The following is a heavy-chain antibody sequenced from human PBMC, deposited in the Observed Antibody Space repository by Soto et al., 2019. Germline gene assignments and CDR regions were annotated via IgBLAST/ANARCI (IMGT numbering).Heavy chain of an antibody. D-gene: IGHD3-22*01. CDR2: ISAYNGNT. V-gene: IGHV1-18*01. CDR3: AIYYYDSSGYWDFLDY. CDR1: GYTFTSYG. Sequence: QVQLVQSGAEVKKPGASVKVSCKASGYTFTSYGISWVRQAPGQGLEWMGWISAYNGNTNYAQKLQGRVTMTTDTXTXXAYMELRSLRSDDTAVYYCAIYYYDSSGYWDFLDYWGQGTLVTVSS. J-gene: IGHJ4*02.